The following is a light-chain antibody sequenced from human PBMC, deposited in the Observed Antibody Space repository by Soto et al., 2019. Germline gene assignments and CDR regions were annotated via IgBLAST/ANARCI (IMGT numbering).Light chain of an antibody. J-gene: IGLJ1*01. CDR2: EVH. V-gene: IGLV2-14*03. CDR1: SSDVGAYDY. CDR3: ASHTSSNTRV. Sequence: QSALTQPASVSGSLGQSIAISCIGTSSDVGAYDYVSWYQQHPDRAPKLMVYEVHNRPSGVSNRFSGSKSVNTATLTISGLQPKDEADYYCASHTSSNTRVFGPGTKFTVL.